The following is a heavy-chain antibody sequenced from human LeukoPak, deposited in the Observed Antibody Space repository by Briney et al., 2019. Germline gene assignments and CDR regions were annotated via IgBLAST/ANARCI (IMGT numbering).Heavy chain of an antibody. V-gene: IGHV1-2*02. D-gene: IGHD3-10*01. CDR1: GYTFTGYY. CDR2: INPNSEAT. J-gene: IGHJ5*02. Sequence: GASVKVSCKASGYTFTGYYMHWVRQAPGQGLEWMGWINPNSEATNYAQKFQGRVTMTRDTSISTAYMELSRLRSDDTAVYYCARDNGSGSHLLNWFDPWGQGTLVTVSS. CDR3: ARDNGSGSHLLNWFDP.